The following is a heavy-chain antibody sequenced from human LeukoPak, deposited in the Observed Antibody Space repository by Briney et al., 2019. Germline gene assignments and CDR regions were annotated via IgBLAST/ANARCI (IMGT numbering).Heavy chain of an antibody. J-gene: IGHJ4*02. CDR3: AKYYYDSSGCFDY. V-gene: IGHV3-30*18. CDR2: ISNDGSNK. Sequence: GGSLRLSCAASGFTFSSYGMHWVRQAPGKGLEWVAVISNDGSNKYYADSVKGRFTISRDNSKNTLYLQMNSLRAEDTAVYYCAKYYYDSSGCFDYWGQGTLVTVSS. CDR1: GFTFSSYG. D-gene: IGHD3-22*01.